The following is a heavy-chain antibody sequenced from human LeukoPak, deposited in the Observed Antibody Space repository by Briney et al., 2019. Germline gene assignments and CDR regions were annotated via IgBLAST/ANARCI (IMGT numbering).Heavy chain of an antibody. D-gene: IGHD3-10*01. Sequence: GGSLRLSCAASGFTFSSYSMNWVRQAPGKGLEWVLSISSSSSYIYYADSMKGQFTISRDNAKNSLYLQMNSLTAEDTAVYFRVRDRFRMDVWGKGTTVIVSS. CDR3: VRDRFRMDV. J-gene: IGHJ6*03. CDR1: GFTFSSYS. V-gene: IGHV3-21*01. CDR2: ISSSSSYI.